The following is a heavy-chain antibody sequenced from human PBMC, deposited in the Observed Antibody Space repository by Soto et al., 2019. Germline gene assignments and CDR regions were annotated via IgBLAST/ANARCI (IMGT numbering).Heavy chain of an antibody. CDR2: INPNSGGT. D-gene: IGHD2-2*01. V-gene: IGHV1-2*03. CDR1: GYTFTGYY. CDR3: ARSWHPSIDCSSTSCRPPVWVWASGGEFDP. J-gene: IGHJ5*02. Sequence: LGPPVKVSCKASGYTFTGYYMHWVRQAPGQGLEWMGWINPNSGGTNYAQKFQGRVTMTRDTSISTAYMELSRLRSDDTAVYYCARSWHPSIDCSSTSCRPPVWVWASGGEFDPWGRGTLVTVSS.